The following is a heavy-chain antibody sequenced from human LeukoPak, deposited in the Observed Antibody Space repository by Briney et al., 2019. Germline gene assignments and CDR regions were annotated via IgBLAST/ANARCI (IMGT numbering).Heavy chain of an antibody. CDR1: GYTFTSYD. J-gene: IGHJ5*02. V-gene: IGHV1-8*01. CDR2: MNPNSGNT. CDR3: ARGTDDSDVEP. Sequence: GGSVKVSCKASGYTFTSYDINWVRQATGQGLEWMGWMNPNSGNTGYAQKFQGRVTMTRNTSISTAHMELSSLRSEDTAVYYCARGTDDSDVEPWGQGTLVTVSS. D-gene: IGHD3-22*01.